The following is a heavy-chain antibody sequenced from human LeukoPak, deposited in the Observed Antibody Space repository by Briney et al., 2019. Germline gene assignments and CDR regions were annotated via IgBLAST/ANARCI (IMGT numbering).Heavy chain of an antibody. CDR1: GGTFSTYA. CDR3: ARDYDILTGYYSRYTTFDY. CDR2: INTNTGNP. D-gene: IGHD3-9*01. Sequence: GASVKVSCKASGGTFSTYAISWVRQAPGQGLEWMGWINTNTGNPTYAQGFTGRFVFSLDTSVSTAYLQISSLKAEDTAVYYCARDYDILTGYYSRYTTFDYWGQGTLVTVSS. J-gene: IGHJ4*02. V-gene: IGHV7-4-1*02.